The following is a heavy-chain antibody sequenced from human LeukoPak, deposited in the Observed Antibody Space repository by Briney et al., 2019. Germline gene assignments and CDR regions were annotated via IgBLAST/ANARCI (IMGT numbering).Heavy chain of an antibody. D-gene: IGHD3-22*01. V-gene: IGHV3-23*01. CDR1: GFTFSSYG. Sequence: GGSLRLSCAASGFTFSSYGMSWVRQAPGKGLEWVSAISGSGGSTYYADSVKGRFTISRDNSKNTLYLQMNSLRAEDTAVYYCAKQPPGGYYYESSGYYQYFQHWGQGTLVTVSS. J-gene: IGHJ1*01. CDR2: ISGSGGST. CDR3: AKQPPGGYYYESSGYYQYFQH.